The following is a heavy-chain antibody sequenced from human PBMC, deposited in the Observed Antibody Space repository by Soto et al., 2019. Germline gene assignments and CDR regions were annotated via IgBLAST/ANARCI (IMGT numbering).Heavy chain of an antibody. V-gene: IGHV6-1*01. CDR1: GDSVSSNSAA. Sequence: SPTLSLTCDISGDSVSSNSAAWNWTRQTPSRGLEWLGRTYYRSKWYINYAVSVKSRITVNPDTSKNQFSLQLNSVTPEDTAVYYCARGSWDDATGHYYMDVWGKGTTVTVSS. CDR3: ARGSWDDATGHYYMDV. CDR2: TYYRSKWYI. J-gene: IGHJ6*03. D-gene: IGHD1-1*01.